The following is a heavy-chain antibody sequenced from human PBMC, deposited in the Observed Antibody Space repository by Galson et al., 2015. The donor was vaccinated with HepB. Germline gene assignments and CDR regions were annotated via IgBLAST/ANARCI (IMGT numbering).Heavy chain of an antibody. CDR2: INTNTGNP. V-gene: IGHV7-4-1*02. CDR3: ATIIAAAPPGAIGEDFDY. D-gene: IGHD6-13*01. CDR1: GYTFTSYA. Sequence: SVKVSCKASGYTFTSYAMNWVRQAPGQGLEWMGWINTNTGNPTYAQGFTGRFVFSLDTSVSTAYLQISSLKAEDTAVYYCATIIAAAPPGAIGEDFDYWGQGTLVTVSS. J-gene: IGHJ4*02.